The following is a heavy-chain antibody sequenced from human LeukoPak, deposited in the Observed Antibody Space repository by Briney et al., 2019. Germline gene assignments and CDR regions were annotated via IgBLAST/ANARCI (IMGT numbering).Heavy chain of an antibody. Sequence: KTSETLSLTCTVSGGSISSGNYYWSWIRQHPGKGLEWIGYIHHSGSTYYNPSLKSLVIISVDTSKNQFSLKLNSVTAADTAVYYCASYGSGSYRFDPWGQGTLVTVSS. CDR2: IHHSGST. V-gene: IGHV4-31*01. D-gene: IGHD3-10*01. J-gene: IGHJ5*02. CDR3: ASYGSGSYRFDP. CDR1: GGSISSGNYY.